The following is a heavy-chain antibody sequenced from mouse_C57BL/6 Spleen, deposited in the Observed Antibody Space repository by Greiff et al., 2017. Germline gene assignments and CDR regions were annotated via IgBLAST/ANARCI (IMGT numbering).Heavy chain of an antibody. CDR1: GYAFTNYL. J-gene: IGHJ2*01. Sequence: VQLKESGAELVRPGTSVKVSCKASGYAFTNYLIEWVKQRPGQGLEWIGVINPGSGGTNYNEKFKGKATLTADKSSSTAYMQLSSLTSEDSAVYFCARRVYYGNCDYWGQGTTLTVSS. CDR2: INPGSGGT. CDR3: ARRVYYGNCDY. D-gene: IGHD2-1*01. V-gene: IGHV1-54*01.